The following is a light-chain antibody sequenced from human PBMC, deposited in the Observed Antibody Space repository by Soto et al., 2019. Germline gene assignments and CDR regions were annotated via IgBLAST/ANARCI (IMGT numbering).Light chain of an antibody. CDR1: SSDVGGYNY. CDR3: CSYAGSYSVV. Sequence: QSALTQPRSVSESPGQSGTISCTGTSSDVGGYNYVSWYQQHPGKAPKLMIYDVSKRPSGVPDRFSGSKSSNRASLTISGLQAEDEADYYCCSYAGSYSVVFGGGTKVTVL. J-gene: IGLJ2*01. CDR2: DVS. V-gene: IGLV2-11*01.